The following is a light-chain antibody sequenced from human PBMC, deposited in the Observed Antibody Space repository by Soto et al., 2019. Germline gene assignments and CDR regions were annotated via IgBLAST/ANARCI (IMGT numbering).Light chain of an antibody. CDR2: KAS. CDR1: QSISAW. V-gene: IGKV1-5*03. CDR3: QQYNEYSWT. Sequence: DIQMTQSPSTVCSPVQERCATTCRASQSISAWLAWYQQKPGKAPRLLIYKASTLEIGVPSRFSGSGSGTEFTLTISSLQPDDVATYYCQQYNEYSWTFGQGTKVDIK. J-gene: IGKJ1*01.